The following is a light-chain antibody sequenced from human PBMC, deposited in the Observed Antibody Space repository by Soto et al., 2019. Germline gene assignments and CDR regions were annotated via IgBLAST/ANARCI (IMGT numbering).Light chain of an antibody. V-gene: IGKV1-33*01. CDR2: DAS. CDR1: QDIGTF. CDR3: LQYNNLPYT. J-gene: IGKJ2*01. Sequence: DIQLTQSPSSLSASIGDRVTFTCQASQDIGTFLNWFHPKPGEAPKLLVYDASNVETGVPSRFSGSGSGTHFTFTITSLQAEDVATYFCLQYNNLPYTFGRGTKLEIK.